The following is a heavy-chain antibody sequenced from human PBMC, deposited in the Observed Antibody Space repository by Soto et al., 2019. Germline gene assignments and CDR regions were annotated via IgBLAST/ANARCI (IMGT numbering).Heavy chain of an antibody. V-gene: IGHV3-30-3*01. J-gene: IGHJ3*02. CDR2: ISYYGSDK. Sequence: QGQLVESGRDMVQPGRSLRLSCAASGFTFSHYPMHWVRQAPGKGLEGVAAISYYGSDKYYAESLKGRFTISRDNPRNTLYLQLESVTPDDTAVYYCARQLGSREVPAALGAFDIWGRGTMVTVSS. CDR3: ARQLGSREVPAALGAFDI. CDR1: GFTFSHYP. D-gene: IGHD2-2*01.